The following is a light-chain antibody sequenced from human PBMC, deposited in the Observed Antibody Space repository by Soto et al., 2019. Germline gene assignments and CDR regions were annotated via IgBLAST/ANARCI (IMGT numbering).Light chain of an antibody. CDR1: QSINNW. Sequence: DIQMTQSPSTLAASVGDRVTITCRASQSINNWLAWYQQKPGKAPKLLIYKTSSLQSGVPSRFSGSGSGTEFTLTINCLQPDDFATYYCQQYSSYSVYTFGQGTKVEIK. CDR3: QQYSSYSVYT. CDR2: KTS. V-gene: IGKV1-5*03. J-gene: IGKJ2*01.